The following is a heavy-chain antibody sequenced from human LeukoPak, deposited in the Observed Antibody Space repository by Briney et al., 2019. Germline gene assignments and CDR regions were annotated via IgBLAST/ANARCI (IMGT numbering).Heavy chain of an antibody. J-gene: IGHJ6*02. CDR2: INPNSGGT. V-gene: IGHV1-2*02. CDR3: ARDPVTMVRGVIVDYGMDV. D-gene: IGHD3-10*01. Sequence: GASVKVSCKASGYTFTGYYMHWVRQAPEQGLEWMGWINPNSGGTNYAQKFQGRVTMTRDTSISTAYMELSRLRSDDTAVYYCARDPVTMVRGVIVDYGMDVWGQGTTVTVSS. CDR1: GYTFTGYY.